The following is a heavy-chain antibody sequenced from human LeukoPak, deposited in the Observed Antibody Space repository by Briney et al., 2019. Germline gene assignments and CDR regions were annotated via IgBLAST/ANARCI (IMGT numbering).Heavy chain of an antibody. Sequence: PSETLSLTCTVSGGSISSYYWSWIRQPPGKGLEWIGYIYYSGRTTYNPSLKRRVTPSVETSKNQFSLKLSSVTAADTAVYYCALGYSYGFDIWGQGTMVTVSS. D-gene: IGHD5-18*01. J-gene: IGHJ3*02. CDR2: IYYSGRT. CDR3: ALGYSYGFDI. V-gene: IGHV4-59*08. CDR1: GGSISSYY.